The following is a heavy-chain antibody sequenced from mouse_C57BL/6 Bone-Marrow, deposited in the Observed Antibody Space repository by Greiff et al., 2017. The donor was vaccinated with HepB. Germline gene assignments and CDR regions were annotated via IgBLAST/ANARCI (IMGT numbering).Heavy chain of an antibody. V-gene: IGHV1-26*01. Sequence: EVQLQQSGPELVKPGASVKISCKASGYTFTDYYMNWVKQSHGKSLEWIGDINPNNGGTSYNQKFKGKATLTVDKSSSTAYMELRSLTSEDSAVYYCASPLHHYGSSPPFDYWGQGTTLTVSS. CDR1: GYTFTDYY. J-gene: IGHJ2*01. D-gene: IGHD1-1*01. CDR2: INPNNGGT. CDR3: ASPLHHYGSSPPFDY.